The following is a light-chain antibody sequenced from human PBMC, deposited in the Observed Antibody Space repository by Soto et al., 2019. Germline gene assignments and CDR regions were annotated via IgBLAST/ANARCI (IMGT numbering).Light chain of an antibody. Sequence: QSALTQPASVSGSPGQSITISCTGTSRDVGGYNYVSWYQQHPDRAPKVMIYEVSNRHSGVSNRFSGSKSGNTASLTISGLQAEDEADYYCSSFTSSTTLVVFGTGTKVTVL. V-gene: IGLV2-14*01. CDR3: SSFTSSTTLVV. CDR2: EVS. J-gene: IGLJ1*01. CDR1: SRDVGGYNY.